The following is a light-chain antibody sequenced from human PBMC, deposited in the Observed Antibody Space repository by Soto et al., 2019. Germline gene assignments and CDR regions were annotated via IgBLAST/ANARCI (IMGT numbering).Light chain of an antibody. CDR3: QQRSNWPPYT. CDR1: QSVSSY. CDR2: DAS. J-gene: IGKJ2*01. V-gene: IGKV3-11*01. Sequence: EIVLTQSPATLSLSPGERATLSCRASQSVSSYLAWYQQKPGQAPRLLIYDASNRATGIPARFSGSGSGTDFPLTISSLEPEDFAVYYCQQRSNWPPYTFGQGTTLAIK.